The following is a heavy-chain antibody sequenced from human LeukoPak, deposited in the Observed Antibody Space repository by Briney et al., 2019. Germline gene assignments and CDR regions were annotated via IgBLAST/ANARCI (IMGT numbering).Heavy chain of an antibody. CDR1: GFTFSSYG. CDR3: AKEYYRYCSGGSCYRRAYFQH. J-gene: IGHJ1*01. CDR2: IRYDGSNK. Sequence: PGGSLRLSCAASGFTFSSYGMHWVRQAPGKGLEWAAFIRYDGSNKYYADSVKGRFTISRDNSKNTLYLQMNSLRAEDTAVYYCAKEYYRYCSGGSCYRRAYFQHWGQGTLVTVSS. D-gene: IGHD2-15*01. V-gene: IGHV3-30*02.